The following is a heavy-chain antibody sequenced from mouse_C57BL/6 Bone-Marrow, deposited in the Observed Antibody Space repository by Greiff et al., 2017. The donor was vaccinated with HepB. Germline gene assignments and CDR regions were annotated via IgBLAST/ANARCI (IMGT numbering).Heavy chain of an antibody. CDR3: ARDGSLLRYQIFDY. CDR2: IYPRSGNT. D-gene: IGHD1-1*01. CDR1: GYTFTSYG. J-gene: IGHJ2*01. Sequence: VQLQQSGAELARPGASVKLSCKASGYTFTSYGISWVKQRTGQGLEWIGEIYPRSGNTYYNEKFKGKATLTADKSSSTAYMELRSLTSEDSAVYFCARDGSLLRYQIFDYWGQGTTLTVSS. V-gene: IGHV1-81*01.